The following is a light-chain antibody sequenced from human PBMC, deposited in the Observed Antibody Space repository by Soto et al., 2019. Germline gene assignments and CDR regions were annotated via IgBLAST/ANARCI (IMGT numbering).Light chain of an antibody. J-gene: IGKJ4*01. CDR3: QQYNNWPL. Sequence: IVWTQAPSTLSLSPVERASLSCRAIQSVSGYLAWYQQKPGQAPRLVIYDASTRATGIPARFSGSGSGTEFTLTISSLQSEDFALYYCQQYNNWPLFGGGTKVDIK. CDR1: QSVSGY. CDR2: DAS. V-gene: IGKV3-15*01.